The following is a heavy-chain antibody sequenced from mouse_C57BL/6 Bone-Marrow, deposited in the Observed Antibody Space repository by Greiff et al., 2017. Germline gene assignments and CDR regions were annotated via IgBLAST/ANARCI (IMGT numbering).Heavy chain of an antibody. Sequence: EVQLQQSVAELVRPGASVKLSCTASGFNIKNTYMHWVKQRPEQGLEWIGRIDPANGNTKYAPKFPGKATITADTSSNTAYLQRSSLTSEDTAIYYWAGWFYYYDSSFPYAVDYWGQGTSVTVSS. V-gene: IGHV14-3*01. CDR2: IDPANGNT. CDR1: GFNIKNTY. CDR3: AGWFYYYDSSFPYAVDY. D-gene: IGHD1-1*01. J-gene: IGHJ4*01.